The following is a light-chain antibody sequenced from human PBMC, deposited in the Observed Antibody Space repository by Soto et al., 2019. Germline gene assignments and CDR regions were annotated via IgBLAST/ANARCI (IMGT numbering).Light chain of an antibody. CDR3: QEGTYWPA. CDR1: QSVSYK. V-gene: IGKV3-11*01. Sequence: EIVLTQSARTLSLAPGDRATLSCRASQSVSYKLAWYQQKPGQAPRLIIYDASVRATGIPARFSGSGSGTDFTLTISSLEPEDFAVYYCQEGTYWPAFGGGTKVDIK. J-gene: IGKJ4*01. CDR2: DAS.